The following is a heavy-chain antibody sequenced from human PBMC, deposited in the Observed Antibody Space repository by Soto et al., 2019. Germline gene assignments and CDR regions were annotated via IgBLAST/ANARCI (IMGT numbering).Heavy chain of an antibody. D-gene: IGHD5-18*01. J-gene: IGHJ6*02. CDR1: GFTFSSYW. CDR3: ARDDTAMVTIYGMDV. Sequence: PGGSLRLSCAASGFTFSSYWMHWVRQAPGKGLVWVSRINSDGSSTSYADSVKGRFTISRDNAKNTLYLQMNSLRAEDTAVYYCARDDTAMVTIYGMDVWGQGTTVTVSS. CDR2: INSDGSST. V-gene: IGHV3-74*01.